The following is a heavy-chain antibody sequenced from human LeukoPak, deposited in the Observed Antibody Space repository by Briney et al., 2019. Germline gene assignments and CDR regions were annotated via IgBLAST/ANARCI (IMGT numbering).Heavy chain of an antibody. J-gene: IGHJ4*02. CDR2: ISSSSSYV. CDR3: ASGYSSGWYVEYFDY. Sequence: PGGSLRLSCAASGFTFSSYAMSWVRQAPGKGLEWVSSISSSSSYVYYADSVKGRFTISRDNAKNSLYLQMNSLRAEDTAVYYCASGYSSGWYVEYFDYWGQGTLVTVSS. V-gene: IGHV3-21*01. D-gene: IGHD6-19*01. CDR1: GFTFSSYA.